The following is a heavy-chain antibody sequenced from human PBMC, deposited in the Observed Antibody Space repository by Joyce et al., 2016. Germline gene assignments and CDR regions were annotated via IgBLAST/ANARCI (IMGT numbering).Heavy chain of an antibody. CDR1: GFSVSSNY. J-gene: IGHJ5*02. CDR2: IYSGGAI. Sequence: EVQVVESGGGLVQPGGSLRLSCTAPGFSVSSNYMSWVSQTPGKGLEWVSVIYSGGAIYYSDSVKGRFIISRDNSKNTVYLQMNNLRPDDTAVYFCVRDEGGPPGGSFDTWGQGTLVTVSS. V-gene: IGHV3-66*02. CDR3: VRDEGGPPGGSFDT. D-gene: IGHD3-10*01.